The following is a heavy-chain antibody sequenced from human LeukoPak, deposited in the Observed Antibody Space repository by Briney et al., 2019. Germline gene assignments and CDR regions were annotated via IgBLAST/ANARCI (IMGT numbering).Heavy chain of an antibody. Sequence: PGGSLRLSCAASGFTFSNAWMSWVRQAPGKGLEWVGRIKSKTGGGTTDYAAPVKGRFTISRDDSKNTLYLQMNSLKTEDTAVYCCTTDLPHVRFLEWLGSPSTQNWFDPWGQGTLVTVSS. D-gene: IGHD3-3*01. CDR2: IKSKTGGGTT. J-gene: IGHJ5*02. V-gene: IGHV3-15*01. CDR1: GFTFSNAW. CDR3: TTDLPHVRFLEWLGSPSTQNWFDP.